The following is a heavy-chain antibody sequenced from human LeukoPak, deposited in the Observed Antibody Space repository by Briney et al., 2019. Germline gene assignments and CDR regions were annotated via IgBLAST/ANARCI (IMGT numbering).Heavy chain of an antibody. CDR2: IYSSGST. D-gene: IGHD2-15*01. CDR1: NGSISGNY. Sequence: SETLSLTCIVSNGSISGNYWSWIRHPPGKGLEWIGYIYSSGSTNYNPSLKSRVTISIDTSKRQLSLQVSSVTAGDTAAYYCAKGSGYWGFDSWGQGTLVTVSS. CDR3: AKGSGYWGFDS. V-gene: IGHV4-4*08. J-gene: IGHJ4*02.